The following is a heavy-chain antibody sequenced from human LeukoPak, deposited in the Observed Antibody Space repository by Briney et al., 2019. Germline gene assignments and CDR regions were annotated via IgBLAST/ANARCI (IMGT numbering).Heavy chain of an antibody. J-gene: IGHJ6*03. CDR2: ISSSSSYI. Sequence: GGSLRLSCAASGFTFSSYSMNWVRQAPGKGLEWVSSISSSSSYIYYADSVKGRFTISRDNAKNSLYLQMNSLRAEDTAVYYCARGDSNYAYYYYMDVWGKGTTVTVSS. D-gene: IGHD4-11*01. CDR1: GFTFSSYS. V-gene: IGHV3-21*01. CDR3: ARGDSNYAYYYYMDV.